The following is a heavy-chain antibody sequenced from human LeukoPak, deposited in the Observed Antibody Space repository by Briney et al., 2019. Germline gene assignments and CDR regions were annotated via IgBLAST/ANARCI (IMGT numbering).Heavy chain of an antibody. V-gene: IGHV5-51*01. CDR3: ASRYYDILTGHDAFDI. CDR2: IYPGDSDT. J-gene: IGHJ3*02. Sequence: GESLKISCKGSGYSFTSYWIGWVRQMPGKGLEWMGIIYPGDSDTRYSPSFQGQVTISADKSISTAYLQWSSLKASDTAMYYCASRYYDILTGHDAFDIWGQGTTVTVSS. CDR1: GYSFTSYW. D-gene: IGHD3-9*01.